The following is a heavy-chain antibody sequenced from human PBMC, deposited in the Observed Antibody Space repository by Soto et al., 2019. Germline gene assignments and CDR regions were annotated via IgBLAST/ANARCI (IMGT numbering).Heavy chain of an antibody. Sequence: PGGSLRLSCVASGFSLSDYAVNWVRQAPGKGLEWVSGISWNSGSIGYADSVKGRFTISRDNAKNSLYLQMNSLRAEDTALYYCAKAGYDYDAFDIWGQGTMVTVSS. CDR2: ISWNSGSI. J-gene: IGHJ3*02. CDR3: AKAGYDYDAFDI. D-gene: IGHD5-12*01. CDR1: GFSLSDYA. V-gene: IGHV3-9*01.